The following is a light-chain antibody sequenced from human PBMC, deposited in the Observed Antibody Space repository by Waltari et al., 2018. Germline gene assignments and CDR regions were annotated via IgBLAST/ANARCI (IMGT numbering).Light chain of an antibody. V-gene: IGKV1-39*01. Sequence: DIQMTQSPSSLSSSVGDRVTITCRASQSISSYLNWYQQKPGKAPKLLIYAASRLQSGVPSRFSGSGSGTDFTLTISSLQPEDFATYYCQQSYRDTFGQGTKLEIK. CDR2: AAS. CDR3: QQSYRDT. J-gene: IGKJ2*01. CDR1: QSISSY.